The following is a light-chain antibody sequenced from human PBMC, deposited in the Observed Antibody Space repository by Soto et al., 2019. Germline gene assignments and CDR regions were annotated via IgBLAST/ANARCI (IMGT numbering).Light chain of an antibody. CDR2: GAS. CDR1: QSVSSSY. V-gene: IGKV3-20*01. CDR3: QQYGSSPPIT. Sequence: EIVLTQSPGTLSLSPGERATLSCRASQSVSSSYLAWYQQKPGQAPRLLIYGASSRATGIPDRFSGSGSGTDFTLTISRLEPEDFPVYYCQQYGSSPPITCGQGTRLEIK. J-gene: IGKJ5*01.